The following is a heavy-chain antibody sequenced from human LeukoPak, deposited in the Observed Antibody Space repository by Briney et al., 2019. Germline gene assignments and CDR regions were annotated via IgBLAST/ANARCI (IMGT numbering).Heavy chain of an antibody. D-gene: IGHD5-18*01. V-gene: IGHV3-23*01. CDR2: ITGSGDST. Sequence: GGSLRLSCAASGFTFSNYGMSWVRQAPGKGLEWVSGITGSGDSTYYADSVKGRFTMSRDNSKNTLYVQMNSLRAEDTAVYYCAKVNGYRHGVLDYWGQGTLVTVSS. CDR3: AKVNGYRHGVLDY. CDR1: GFTFSNYG. J-gene: IGHJ4*02.